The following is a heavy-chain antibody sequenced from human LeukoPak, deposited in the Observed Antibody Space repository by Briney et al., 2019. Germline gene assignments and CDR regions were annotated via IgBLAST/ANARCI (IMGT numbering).Heavy chain of an antibody. V-gene: IGHV7-4-1*02. CDR1: GYTFTSYG. Sequence: ASVKVSCKASGYTFTSYGMNWVRQAPGQGLEWMGWINTNTGNPTYAQGFTGRFVFSLDTSVSTAYLQISSLKAEDTAVYYCARSVTPQYFQHWGQGTLVTVAS. CDR3: ARSVTPQYFQH. J-gene: IGHJ1*01. D-gene: IGHD4-17*01. CDR2: INTNTGNP.